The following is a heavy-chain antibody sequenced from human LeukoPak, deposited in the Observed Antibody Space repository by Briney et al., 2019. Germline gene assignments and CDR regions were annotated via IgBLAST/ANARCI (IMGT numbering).Heavy chain of an antibody. D-gene: IGHD1-7*01. CDR1: GFTFDDYA. V-gene: IGHV3-9*01. Sequence: GRSLRLSCEASGFTFDDYAMHWVWQAPGKGLEWVSSISWDSGSRVYADSVKGRFTISRDNAKNSLYLQMNSLTSEDTALYYCIKDLRLDLHFDTFEIWGQGTMVTVSS. CDR3: IKDLRLDLHFDTFEI. J-gene: IGHJ3*02. CDR2: ISWDSGSR.